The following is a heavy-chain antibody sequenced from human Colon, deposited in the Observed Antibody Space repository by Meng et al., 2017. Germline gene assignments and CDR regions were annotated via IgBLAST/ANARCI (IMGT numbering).Heavy chain of an antibody. Sequence: SKTLSLTCTVSGGVINSNFWTWVRQPAGKGLEWIGRFSGTESTSYNPSLQSRVAISVDASKNQVSLTLTPVTAADTAVYYCAREGGSRQLNYWGQGTLVTVSS. CDR3: AREGGSRQLNY. V-gene: IGHV4-4*07. CDR1: GGVINSNF. J-gene: IGHJ4*02. CDR2: FSGTEST. D-gene: IGHD1-26*01.